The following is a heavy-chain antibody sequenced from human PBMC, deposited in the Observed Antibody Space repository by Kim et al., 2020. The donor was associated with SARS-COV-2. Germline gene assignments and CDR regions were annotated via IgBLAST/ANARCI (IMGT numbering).Heavy chain of an antibody. CDR3: ARGDYGGNTPFDY. D-gene: IGHD4-17*01. Sequence: YAQKFQGRVTMTRDTSISTAYMELSRLRSDDTAVYYCARGDYGGNTPFDYWGQGTLVTVSS. J-gene: IGHJ4*02. V-gene: IGHV1-2*02.